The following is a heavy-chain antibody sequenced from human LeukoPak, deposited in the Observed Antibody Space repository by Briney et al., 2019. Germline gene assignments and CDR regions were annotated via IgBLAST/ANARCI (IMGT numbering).Heavy chain of an antibody. CDR2: IKSKTDGGTT. CDR3: TTDSEYYDFWSGYYRDRFDY. D-gene: IGHD3-3*01. CDR1: GFTFSDAW. Sequence: PGGSLRLSCAASGFTFSDAWMSWVRQAPGKGLEWVGRIKSKTDGGTTDYAAPVKGRFTISRDDSKNTLYLQMNSLKTEDTAVYYCTTDSEYYDFWSGYYRDRFDYWGQGTLVTVSS. V-gene: IGHV3-15*01. J-gene: IGHJ4*02.